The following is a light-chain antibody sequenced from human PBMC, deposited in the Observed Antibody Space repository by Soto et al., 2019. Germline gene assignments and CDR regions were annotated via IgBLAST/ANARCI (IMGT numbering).Light chain of an antibody. CDR3: QQYDSDPLT. CDR1: QSINRW. V-gene: IGKV1-5*02. CDR2: DAS. Sequence: DIQMTQSPSTLSASVGDRVTIICRASQSINRWVAWHPQTPGKAPKLLVQDASSLESGVPLRFSGTGAGTDFTLAIRSLRSDDFATYYCQQYDSDPLTFGGGTKVEIK. J-gene: IGKJ4*01.